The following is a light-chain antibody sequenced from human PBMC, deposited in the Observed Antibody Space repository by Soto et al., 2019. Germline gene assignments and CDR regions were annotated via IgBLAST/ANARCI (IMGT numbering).Light chain of an antibody. CDR3: QEHYSGPTVA. CDR1: QGIDQS. J-gene: IGKJ3*01. Sequence: DIQMTQSPSSLSASVGDRVTITCRACQGIDQSVAWYQQKPGKVPNLLIYSASTLQSGVPSRFSGSGSGTDFNLTITSLQPEDVATYYCQEHYSGPTVALGPGTKVDV. V-gene: IGKV1-27*01. CDR2: SAS.